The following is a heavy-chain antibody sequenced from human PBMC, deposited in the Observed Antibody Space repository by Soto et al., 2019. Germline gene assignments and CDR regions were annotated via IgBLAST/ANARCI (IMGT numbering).Heavy chain of an antibody. J-gene: IGHJ4*02. CDR1: GYTFTSYA. V-gene: IGHV1-3*05. CDR2: INAGNGNT. Sequence: QVQLVQSGAEEKKPGASVKVSCKASGYTFTSYAMHWVRQAPGQRLEWMGWINAGNGNTKYSQKFQGRVTITRDTSASRACMELSSLRSEDTAVYYCARAWVVVTAPDYWGQGTLVTVSS. D-gene: IGHD2-21*02. CDR3: ARAWVVVTAPDY.